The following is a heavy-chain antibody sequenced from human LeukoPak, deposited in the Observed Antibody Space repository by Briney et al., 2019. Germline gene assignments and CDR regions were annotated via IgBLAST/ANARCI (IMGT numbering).Heavy chain of an antibody. Sequence: GGSLRLSCAASGFSFSDYYMSWIRQAPGKGLEWVSYIRSSGSIIYYADSVKGRFTISRDNSKNSLYLQMNSLRAEATAVYYCARAAAGIDYWGQGTLVTVSS. CDR1: GFSFSDYY. J-gene: IGHJ4*02. CDR3: ARAAAGIDY. V-gene: IGHV3-11*04. CDR2: IRSSGSII. D-gene: IGHD6-13*01.